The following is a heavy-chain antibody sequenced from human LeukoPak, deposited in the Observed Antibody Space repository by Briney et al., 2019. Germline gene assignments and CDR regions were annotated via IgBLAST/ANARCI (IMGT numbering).Heavy chain of an antibody. V-gene: IGHV4-39*07. CDR1: GGSISTSSYY. Sequence: SETLSLTCTVSGGSISTSSYYWGWIRQPPGKGLEWMGSIYYSGSTFYDPSLKSRVTISVDTSKNKFSLRLSSVTAADTAVYYCAKDMGIRYFDYWGLGTLVTVSS. CDR2: IYYSGST. D-gene: IGHD7-27*01. CDR3: AKDMGIRYFDY. J-gene: IGHJ4*02.